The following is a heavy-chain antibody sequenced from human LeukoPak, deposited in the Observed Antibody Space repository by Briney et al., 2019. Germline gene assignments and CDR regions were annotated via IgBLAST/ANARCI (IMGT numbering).Heavy chain of an antibody. J-gene: IGHJ5*02. V-gene: IGHV3-23*01. CDR3: AKGGHFSCFDP. CDR2: ISGKGDST. D-gene: IGHD1-26*01. Sequence: GGSPRLSCAASGLTFKNYAMTWVRQAPGKGLEWVSTISGKGDSTYYADSVKGRFTISRDNSKNTLSLQMNSLRADDTAVYYCAKGGHFSCFDPWGQGTLVTVSS. CDR1: GLTFKNYA.